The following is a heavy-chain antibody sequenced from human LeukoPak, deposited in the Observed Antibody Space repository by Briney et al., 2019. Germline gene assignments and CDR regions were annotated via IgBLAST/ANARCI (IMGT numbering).Heavy chain of an antibody. CDR2: IHHSGNS. Sequence: SETLSLTCTVSGASVTDYYWSWIRQSPGKGLEWISYIHHSGNSDYNPSLRSRVTTSLDTSKNQFSPNLISVTAADTAVYYCTRGHWGLQSWSQGTLVTVSS. CDR3: TRGHWGLQS. D-gene: IGHD7-27*01. V-gene: IGHV4-59*02. J-gene: IGHJ5*02. CDR1: GASVTDYY.